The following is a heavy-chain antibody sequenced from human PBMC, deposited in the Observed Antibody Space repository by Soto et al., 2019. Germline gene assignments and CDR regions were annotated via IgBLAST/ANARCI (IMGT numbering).Heavy chain of an antibody. V-gene: IGHV3-74*01. Sequence: PVGSLRLSCAASGFTFSSYWMHWVRQAPGKGLVWVSRINSDGSSTSYADSVKGRFTISRDNAKNTLYLQMNSLRAEDTAVYYCASGIAVAGVGYWGQGTLVTVSS. CDR1: GFTFSSYW. D-gene: IGHD6-19*01. CDR2: INSDGSST. J-gene: IGHJ4*02. CDR3: ASGIAVAGVGY.